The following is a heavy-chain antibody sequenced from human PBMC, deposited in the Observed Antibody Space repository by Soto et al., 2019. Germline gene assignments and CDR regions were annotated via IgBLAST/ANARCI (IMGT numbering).Heavy chain of an antibody. CDR3: GRGGGGVVVVPGANRGDF. J-gene: IGHJ4*02. Sequence: EVQLVESGGGLVKPGGSLRLSCAASGFTFSTYSMSWVRQAPGKGLEWVSSISPSSTYIHYADSVKGRFTISRDNAEKSLYLQMNSLRAEEKAVYYCGRGGGGVVVVPGANRGDFWGQGTLVTVSS. CDR1: GFTFSTYS. V-gene: IGHV3-21*01. CDR2: ISPSSTYI. D-gene: IGHD2-2*01.